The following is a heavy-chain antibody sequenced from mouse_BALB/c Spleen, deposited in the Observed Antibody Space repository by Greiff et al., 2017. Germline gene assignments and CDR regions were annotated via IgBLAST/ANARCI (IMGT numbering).Heavy chain of an antibody. CDR2: INPSNGGT. CDR1: GYTFTSYY. CDR3: TRKDYGSSFAY. D-gene: IGHD1-1*01. V-gene: IGHV1S81*02. Sequence: QVQLKQPGAELVKPGASVKLSCKASGYTFTSYYMYWVKQRPGQGLEWIGGINPSNGGTNFNEKFKSKATLTVDKSSSTAYMQLSSLTSEDSAVYYCTRKDYGSSFAYWGQGTLVTVSA. J-gene: IGHJ3*01.